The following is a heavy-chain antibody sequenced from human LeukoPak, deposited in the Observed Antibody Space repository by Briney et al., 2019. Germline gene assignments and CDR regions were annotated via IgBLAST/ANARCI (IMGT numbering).Heavy chain of an antibody. V-gene: IGHV3-15*01. CDR3: ARDRDGQLPDLAFDI. CDR2: IKSKTDGGTT. Sequence: PGGSLRLSCAASGFTFSNAWMSWVRQAPGKGLEWVGRIKSKTDGGTTDYAAPVKGRFTISRDDSKNTLYLQMNSLRAEDTAVYYCARDRDGQLPDLAFDIWGQGTMVTVSS. D-gene: IGHD2-2*01. CDR1: GFTFSNAW. J-gene: IGHJ3*02.